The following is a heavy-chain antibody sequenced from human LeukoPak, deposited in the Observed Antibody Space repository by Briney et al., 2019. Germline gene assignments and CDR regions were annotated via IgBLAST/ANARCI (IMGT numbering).Heavy chain of an antibody. Sequence: SETLSLTCAVYGGSFSGYYWSWIRQPPGKGLEWIGEINHSGSTNYNPSLKSRVTISVDTSKNQFSLKLSSVTAADTAVYYCARPRGSIAARRGWFDPWGQGTLVTVSS. J-gene: IGHJ5*02. CDR2: INHSGST. CDR3: ARPRGSIAARRGWFDP. V-gene: IGHV4-34*01. CDR1: GGSFSGYY. D-gene: IGHD6-6*01.